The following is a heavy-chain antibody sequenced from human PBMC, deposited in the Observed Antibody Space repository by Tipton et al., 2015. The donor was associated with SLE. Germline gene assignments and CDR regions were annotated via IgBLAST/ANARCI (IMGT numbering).Heavy chain of an antibody. CDR3: AKEDMVKGRAFDI. J-gene: IGHJ3*02. CDR2: IRYDGSKK. D-gene: IGHD5-18*01. CDR1: GFTFSSYA. V-gene: IGHV3-30*02. Sequence: SLRLSCSASGFTFSSYAMHWVRQAPGKGLEWVAFIRYDGSKKYYADSVKGRFTISRDNSKNTLYLQMNSLRAEDTAVYYCAKEDMVKGRAFDIWGQGTMVTVSS.